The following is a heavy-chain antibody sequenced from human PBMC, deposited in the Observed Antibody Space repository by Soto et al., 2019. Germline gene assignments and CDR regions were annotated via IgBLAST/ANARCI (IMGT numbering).Heavy chain of an antibody. CDR3: ASSRVRLERRYYYCGMDV. CDR1: GDSVSSNSAA. J-gene: IGHJ6*02. D-gene: IGHD1-1*01. Sequence: SQTLSLTCAISGDSVSSNSAACNWIRQSPSRGLEWLGRTYYRSKWYNDYAVSVKSRITINPDTSKNQFSLQLNSVTPEDTAVYYCASSRVRLERRYYYCGMDVCDQGPTFTVSS. CDR2: TYYRSKWYN. V-gene: IGHV6-1*01.